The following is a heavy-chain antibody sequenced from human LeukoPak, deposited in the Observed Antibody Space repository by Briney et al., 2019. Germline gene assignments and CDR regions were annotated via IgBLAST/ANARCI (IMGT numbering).Heavy chain of an antibody. CDR3: ARDPPGGYYDSSGYYSPYYYYLDV. CDR1: GGTFSSYA. Sequence: ASVKVSCLASGGTFSSYAISWVRQAPGQGLEWMGGIIPIFGTANYAQKFQGRVTITADESTSTAYMELSSLRSEDTAVYYCARDPPGGYYDSSGYYSPYYYYLDVWGKGTTVTVSS. CDR2: IIPIFGTA. D-gene: IGHD3-22*01. V-gene: IGHV1-69*01. J-gene: IGHJ6*03.